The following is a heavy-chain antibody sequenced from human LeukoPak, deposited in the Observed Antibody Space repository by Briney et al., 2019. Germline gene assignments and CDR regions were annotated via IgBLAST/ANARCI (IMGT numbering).Heavy chain of an antibody. CDR2: IWYDGSNK. D-gene: IGHD6-13*01. CDR1: GFTFSSYG. V-gene: IGHV3-33*01. CDR3: ARAFYPYSSSWQRVDY. Sequence: PGRSLRLSCAASGFTFSSYGMHWVRQAPGKGLEWVAVIWYDGSNKYYADSVKGRFTISRDNSKNTPYLQMNSLRAEDTAVYYCARAFYPYSSSWQRVDYWGQGTLVTVSS. J-gene: IGHJ4*02.